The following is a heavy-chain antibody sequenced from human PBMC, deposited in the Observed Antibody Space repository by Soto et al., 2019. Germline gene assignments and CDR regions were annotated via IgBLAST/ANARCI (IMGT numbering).Heavy chain of an antibody. Sequence: QMQLVQSGAEVKKPGSSVKVSCKASGGTFSNFAISWVRQAPGQGLEWMGGIIPSFGTTNYGQRFQGVVTITADESTSTAYLELTSLTSEDTAVYYCAREEVAPGRGASCYAYNSGIGHFYFFCMDVWGQGPSVTVS. D-gene: IGHD5-12*01. CDR2: IIPSFGTT. CDR1: GGTFSNFA. J-gene: IGHJ6*02. CDR3: AREEVAPGRGASCYAYNSGIGHFYFFCMDV. V-gene: IGHV1-69*01.